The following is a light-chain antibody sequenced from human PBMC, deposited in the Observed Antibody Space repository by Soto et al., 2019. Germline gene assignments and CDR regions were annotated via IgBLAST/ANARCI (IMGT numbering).Light chain of an antibody. Sequence: EIVMTQSPATLSVSPGERATLSCRASQSVSSNLAWYQQKPGQAPRLLIYGASTRATGIPARFSGSGSGTEFTLTISSLQSEDFAVYYFQHYNNLPRKFGKGTKVEIK. CDR3: QHYNNLPRK. CDR2: GAS. CDR1: QSVSSN. J-gene: IGKJ1*01. V-gene: IGKV3-15*01.